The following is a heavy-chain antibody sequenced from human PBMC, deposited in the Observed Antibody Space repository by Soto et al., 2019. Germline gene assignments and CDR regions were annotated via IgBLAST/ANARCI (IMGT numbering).Heavy chain of an antibody. J-gene: IGHJ6*02. CDR1: GGSFSGYY. V-gene: IGHV4-34*01. CDR2: INHSGST. Sequence: SETLSLTCAVYGGSFSGYYWSWIRQPPGKGLEWIGEINHSGSTNYNPSLKSRVTISVDTSKNQFSLKLSSVTAADTAVYYCARGFDDILTGYFFVYYYGMDVWGQGTTVTVSS. CDR3: ARGFDDILTGYFFVYYYGMDV. D-gene: IGHD3-9*01.